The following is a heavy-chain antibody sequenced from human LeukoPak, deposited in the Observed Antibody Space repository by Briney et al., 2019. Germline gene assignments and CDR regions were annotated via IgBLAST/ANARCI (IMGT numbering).Heavy chain of an antibody. Sequence: SVKVSCKASGGTFISYAISWVRQAPGQGREWMGGIIPIFGTASYAQKFQGRVTITADESTSTAYMELSSLRSEDTAVYYCARAPLGYCSSTSCPFDYWGQGTLVTVSS. CDR1: GGTFISYA. CDR2: IIPIFGTA. V-gene: IGHV1-69*13. J-gene: IGHJ4*02. D-gene: IGHD2-2*01. CDR3: ARAPLGYCSSTSCPFDY.